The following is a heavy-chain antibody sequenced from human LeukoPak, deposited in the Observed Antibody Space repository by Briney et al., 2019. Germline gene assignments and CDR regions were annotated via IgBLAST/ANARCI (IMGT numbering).Heavy chain of an antibody. CDR3: AKGSRVRPYYYYGLDV. CDR2: ISGSGGTT. CDR1: GFTFGTYA. V-gene: IGHV3-23*01. J-gene: IGHJ6*02. Sequence: GGSLRLSCAASGFTFGTYAMSWVRQAPGKGLEWVSAISGSGGTTYYADSVKGRFTISRDNSRNTLYLEMNSLRAEDTAVYYCAKGSRVRPYYYYGLDVWGQGTTVTVSS.